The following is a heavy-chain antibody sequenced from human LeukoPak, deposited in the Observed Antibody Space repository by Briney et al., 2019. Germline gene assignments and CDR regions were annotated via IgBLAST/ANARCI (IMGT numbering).Heavy chain of an antibody. D-gene: IGHD3-3*01. V-gene: IGHV3-48*01. Sequence: GGSLRLSCAASGFTFSSYSMNWVRQAPGKGLEWVSYISSSSSTIYYADSVKGQFTISRDNAKNSLYLQMNSLRAEDTAVYYCARDLVGWSGYYYYYMDVWGKGTTATVSS. CDR2: ISSSSSTI. CDR3: ARDLVGWSGYYYYYMDV. CDR1: GFTFSSYS. J-gene: IGHJ6*03.